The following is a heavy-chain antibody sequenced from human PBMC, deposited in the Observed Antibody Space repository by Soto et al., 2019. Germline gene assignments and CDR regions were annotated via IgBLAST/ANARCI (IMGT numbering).Heavy chain of an antibody. CDR2: IYSGGST. CDR3: AYTGDSGSYQYYYYGMDV. CDR1: GFTVSSNY. J-gene: IGHJ6*02. Sequence: GGSLRLSCAASGFTVSSNYMSWVRQAPGKGLEWVSVIYSGGSTYYADSVKGRFTISRDNSKNTLYLQMNSLRAEDTAVYYCAYTGDSGSYQYYYYGMDVWGQGTTVTVSS. D-gene: IGHD3-10*01. V-gene: IGHV3-53*01.